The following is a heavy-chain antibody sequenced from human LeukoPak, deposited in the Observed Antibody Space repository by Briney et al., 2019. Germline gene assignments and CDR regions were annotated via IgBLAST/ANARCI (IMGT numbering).Heavy chain of an antibody. D-gene: IGHD1-14*01. CDR1: GFTFSSYD. Sequence: PGRSLRLSCEASGFTFSSYDMHWVRQAPGKGLEWVAVIWYDGSNKYYTDSVKGRFTISRDNPKNTLYLQMNSLRAEDTAVYYCARAAGVMDVWGQGTTVTVSS. V-gene: IGHV3-33*01. CDR3: ARAAGVMDV. CDR2: IWYDGSNK. J-gene: IGHJ6*02.